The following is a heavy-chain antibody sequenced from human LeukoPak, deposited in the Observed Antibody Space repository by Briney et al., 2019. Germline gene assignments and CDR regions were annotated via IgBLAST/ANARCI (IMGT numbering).Heavy chain of an antibody. J-gene: IGHJ4*02. CDR3: ARDIGY. V-gene: IGHV3-48*03. CDR2: ISSSGSII. Sequence: GGALRLSCAASGFTFSRYEMNWVRQAPGKGLEWVSYISSSGSIIYYADSVKGRFTISRDNAKNSLYLQMNSLRAEDTAVYYCARDIGYWGQGTLVTVSS. CDR1: GFTFSRYE. D-gene: IGHD3-16*02.